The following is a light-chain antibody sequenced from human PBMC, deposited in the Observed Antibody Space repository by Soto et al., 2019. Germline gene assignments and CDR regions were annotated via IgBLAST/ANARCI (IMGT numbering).Light chain of an antibody. CDR3: QTWGTGVQF. V-gene: IGLV4-69*01. Sequence: QSVLTQSPSASASLGASVKLTCTLSSGHISYAIAWHQKQPGKGPRYLMDLNNDGSHTKGDGIPDRFSGSSSGADRYLIITSLQSEDEADDYCQTWGTGVQFFGGGTKLTVL. CDR2: LNNDGSH. J-gene: IGLJ2*01. CDR1: SGHISYA.